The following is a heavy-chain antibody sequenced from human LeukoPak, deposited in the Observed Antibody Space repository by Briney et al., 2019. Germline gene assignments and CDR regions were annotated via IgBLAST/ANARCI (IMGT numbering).Heavy chain of an antibody. V-gene: IGHV3-7*01. CDR1: GFTFSRFW. CDR3: ANLIRDVTIYDF. Sequence: GGSLRLSCAASGFTFSRFWMSWVRQAPGKGLEWVASINQDESRKHYSDSVGGRFTISRDNTRNSLFLQMNSLRVDDTAFYYCANLIRDVTIYDFWGRGALVTVSS. CDR2: INQDESRK. J-gene: IGHJ2*01. D-gene: IGHD3/OR15-3a*01.